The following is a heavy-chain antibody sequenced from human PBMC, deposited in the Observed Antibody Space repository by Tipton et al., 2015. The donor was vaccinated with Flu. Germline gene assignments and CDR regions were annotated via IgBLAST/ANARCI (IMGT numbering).Heavy chain of an antibody. CDR2: INHSGST. V-gene: IGHV4-34*01. D-gene: IGHD3-10*01. CDR1: GGSFSGYY. J-gene: IGHJ4*02. Sequence: LRLSCAVYGGSFSGYYWSWIRQPPGKGLEWIGEINHSGSTNYNPSLKSRVTISVDTSKNQFSLKLSSVTAADTAVYYCARGGPITMVRGVMRGDYWGQGTLVTVSS. CDR3: ARGGPITMVRGVMRGDY.